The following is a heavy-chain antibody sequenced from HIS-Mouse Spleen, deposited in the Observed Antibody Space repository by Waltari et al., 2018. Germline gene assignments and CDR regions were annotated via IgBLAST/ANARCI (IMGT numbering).Heavy chain of an antibody. CDR1: GFSVQCCS. J-gene: IGHJ3*02. V-gene: IGHV3-21*01. Sequence: EVQLVESGGGLVKPGGVRRPCCAASGFSVQCCSRKWVRQAPGKGLEWVSSISSSSSYIYYADSVKGRFTISRDNAKNSLYLQMNSLRAEDTAVYYCARRTGEGGAFDIWGQGTMVTVSS. D-gene: IGHD7-27*01. CDR3: ARRTGEGGAFDI. CDR2: ISSSSSYI.